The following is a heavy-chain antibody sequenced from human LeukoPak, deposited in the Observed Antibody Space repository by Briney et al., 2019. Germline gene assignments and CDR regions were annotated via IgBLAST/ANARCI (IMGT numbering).Heavy chain of an antibody. CDR3: AKMDYYNSGGPDS. V-gene: IGHV3-23*01. CDR1: GFTFSSHA. J-gene: IGHJ5*01. D-gene: IGHD3-10*01. Sequence: GGSLRLSCAASGFTFSSHAMYWVRQAPGKGLEWVSTISGSGGGTYYADSVKGRFTISRDNSKNTLSLQMSSLRAEDTAVYYCAKMDYYNSGGPDSWGQGTLVTVSS. CDR2: ISGSGGGT.